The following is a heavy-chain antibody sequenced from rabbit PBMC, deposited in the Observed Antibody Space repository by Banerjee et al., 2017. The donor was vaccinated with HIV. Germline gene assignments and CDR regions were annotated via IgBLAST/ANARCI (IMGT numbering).Heavy chain of an antibody. J-gene: IGHJ4*01. D-gene: IGHD4-1*01. CDR1: GFDFSNYY. Sequence: QEQLKETGGGLVQPGGSLTLSCKASGFDFSNYYINWVRQAPGKGLEWIGIISNGKRRIYYASWVNGRFSISRENTQNTVSLQMNSLTAADTATYFCVRDTSGWGADLWGPGTLVTVS. CDR2: ISNGKRRI. CDR3: VRDTSGWGADL. V-gene: IGHV1S47*01.